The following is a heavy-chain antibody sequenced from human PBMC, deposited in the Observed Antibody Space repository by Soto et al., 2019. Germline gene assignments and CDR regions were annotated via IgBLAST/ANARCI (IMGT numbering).Heavy chain of an antibody. CDR1: GFTFSSFS. J-gene: IGHJ4*02. Sequence: EVQLVESGGRLVKPGGSLRLSCAASGFTFSSFSMNWVRQAPGQGLEWVSTTSTSSSYVSYADSVKGRFTISRDNAKNFLYLQMTSLRVEDTAVYYGARVGYDTYVSVWGQGTLVTVSS. V-gene: IGHV3-21*01. CDR3: ARVGYDTYVSV. CDR2: TSTSSSYV. D-gene: IGHD3-22*01.